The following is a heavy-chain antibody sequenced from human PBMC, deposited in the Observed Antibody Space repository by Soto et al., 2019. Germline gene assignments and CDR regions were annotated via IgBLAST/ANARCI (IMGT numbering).Heavy chain of an antibody. CDR3: ARQELTLRYWFDP. D-gene: IGHD1-26*01. CDR2: IYYSGST. V-gene: IGHV4-39*01. Sequence: SETLSLTCTVSGGSISSSSYYWGWIRQPPGKGLEWIGSIYYSGSTYYNPSLKSRVTISVDTSKNQFSLKLSSVTAADTAVYYCARQELTLRYWFDPWGQGTLVTVSS. CDR1: GGSISSSSYY. J-gene: IGHJ5*02.